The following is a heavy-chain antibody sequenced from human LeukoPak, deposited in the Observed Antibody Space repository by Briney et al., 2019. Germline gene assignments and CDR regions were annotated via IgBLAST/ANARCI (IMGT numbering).Heavy chain of an antibody. D-gene: IGHD6-19*01. CDR1: GGPFISYA. CDR3: ARDRAGSGSDY. V-gene: IGHV1-69*04. J-gene: IGHJ4*02. Sequence: GASVKVSCKASGGPFISYAISWVRQAPGQGLEWMGRIIPILGIANYAQKFQGRVTITADKSTSTAYMELSSLRSEDTAVYYCARDRAGSGSDYWGQGTLVTVSS. CDR2: IIPILGIA.